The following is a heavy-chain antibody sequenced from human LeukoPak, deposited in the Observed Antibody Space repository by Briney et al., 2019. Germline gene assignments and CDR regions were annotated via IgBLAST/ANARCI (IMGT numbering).Heavy chain of an antibody. D-gene: IGHD3-10*01. CDR3: ARVSGPSYYGPRMDV. CDR1: GGSISSSNW. CDR2: IYHSGST. Sequence: SGTLSLSCAVSGGSISSSNWWSWVRQPPGKGLEWIGEIYHSGSTNYNPSLKSRVTISVDKSKNQFSLKLSSVTAADTAVYYCARVSGPSYYGPRMDVWGQGTTVTVSS. V-gene: IGHV4-4*02. J-gene: IGHJ6*02.